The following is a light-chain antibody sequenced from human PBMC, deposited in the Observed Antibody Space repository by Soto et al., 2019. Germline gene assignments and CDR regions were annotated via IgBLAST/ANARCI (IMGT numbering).Light chain of an antibody. CDR1: QCISNY. CDR3: QKYTNVPA. V-gene: IGKV1-27*01. Sequence: DIQMTQSPSSLSASVGDRVTITCRASQCISNYLAWYQQIPGKVPKLLLSAASTLQSGVPSRFSGSGSGTDFTLNICRLHPEDVATYYCQKYTNVPAFGGGPKVDIK. CDR2: AAS. J-gene: IGKJ4*01.